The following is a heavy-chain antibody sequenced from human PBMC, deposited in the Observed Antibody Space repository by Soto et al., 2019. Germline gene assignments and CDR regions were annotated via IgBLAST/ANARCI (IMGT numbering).Heavy chain of an antibody. CDR3: AKEIGYGYGYDYYYYYMDG. Sequence: PGGSLRISCAASGFTFSSYAMSWVRQAPGKGLEWVSAISGSGGSTYYADSVKGRFTISRDNSKNTLYLQMNSLRAEDTAVYYCAKEIGYGYGYDYYYYYMDGWGKATTVTVS. J-gene: IGHJ6*03. CDR1: GFTFSSYA. V-gene: IGHV3-23*01. D-gene: IGHD5-18*01. CDR2: ISGSGGST.